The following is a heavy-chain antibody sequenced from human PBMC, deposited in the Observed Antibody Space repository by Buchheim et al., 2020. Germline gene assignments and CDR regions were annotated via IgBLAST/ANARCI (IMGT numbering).Heavy chain of an antibody. Sequence: QVQLVQSGAEVKKPGASVKVSCKASGYTFTGYYMHWVRQAPGQGLEWMGWINPNRGGTNYAKRFQGRVTMTRDTSISTAYMELSRLRSDDTAVYYCARDQSGSAQERFDYWGQGTL. J-gene: IGHJ4*02. V-gene: IGHV1-2*02. CDR2: INPNRGGT. CDR3: ARDQSGSAQERFDY. D-gene: IGHD3-10*01. CDR1: GYTFTGYY.